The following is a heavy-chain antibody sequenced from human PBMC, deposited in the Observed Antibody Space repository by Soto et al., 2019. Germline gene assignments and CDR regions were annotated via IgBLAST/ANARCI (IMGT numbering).Heavy chain of an antibody. Sequence: VGALSLSCAASGFTFSSYWMSWVRQAPWKGLEWVANIKQDGSEKYYVDSVKGRFTISRDNAKNSLYLQMNSLKTDDTAVYYCASSSSSCYGGVCYFDNWGQGTLVTVSS. CDR1: GFTFSSYW. J-gene: IGHJ4*02. CDR3: ASSSSSCYGGVCYFDN. D-gene: IGHD2-2*01. V-gene: IGHV3-7*03. CDR2: IKQDGSEK.